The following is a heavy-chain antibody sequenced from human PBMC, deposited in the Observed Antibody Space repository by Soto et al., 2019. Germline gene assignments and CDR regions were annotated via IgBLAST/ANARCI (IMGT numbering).Heavy chain of an antibody. CDR3: ARDGATEGIT. V-gene: IGHV4-61*05. CDR1: GGSISSSSYY. Sequence: SETLSLTCTVSGGSISSSSYYWGWIRQPPGKGLEWIGYIFYSGSTNYNPSLKSRVTISVDTSKSQFSLRLSSVTAADTAGYYCARDGATEGITWGQGTLVTVSS. D-gene: IGHD1-20*01. J-gene: IGHJ5*02. CDR2: IFYSGST.